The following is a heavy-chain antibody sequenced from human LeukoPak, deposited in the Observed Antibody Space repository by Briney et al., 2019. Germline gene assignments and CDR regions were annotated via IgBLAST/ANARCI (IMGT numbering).Heavy chain of an antibody. CDR3: ASSGYYYYYMDV. J-gene: IGHJ6*03. V-gene: IGHV1-69*05. CDR1: GYTFTSYG. Sequence: ASVKVSCKACGYTFTSYGISWVRQAPGQGLEWMGGVIPIFGTANYAQKFQGRVTITTDESTSTAYMELSSLRSEDTAVYYCASSGYYYYYMDVWGKGTTVTVSS. CDR2: VIPIFGTA.